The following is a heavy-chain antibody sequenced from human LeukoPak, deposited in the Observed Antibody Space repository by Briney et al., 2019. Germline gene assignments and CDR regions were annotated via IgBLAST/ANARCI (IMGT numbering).Heavy chain of an antibody. CDR2: IDPSDSFT. D-gene: IGHD1-26*01. CDR1: GYRFNKYW. Sequence: GGALQISLKGQGYRFNKYWISWGRQVPGKGQEGMGRIDPSDSFTKYSPSFEGHVTISVDKSISTAYLQWSSLRVADTAMYYCATGASKATTDFAGYWGQGSLVTVAS. CDR3: ATGASKATTDFAGY. J-gene: IGHJ4*02. V-gene: IGHV5-10-1*01.